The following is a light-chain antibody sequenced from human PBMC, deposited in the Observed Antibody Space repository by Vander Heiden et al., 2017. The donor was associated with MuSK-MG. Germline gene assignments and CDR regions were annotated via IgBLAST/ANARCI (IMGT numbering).Light chain of an antibody. J-gene: IGLJ2*01. V-gene: IGLV1-44*01. CDR1: SSNIGSKT. Sequence: QSVLTQTPSASATPGQTVTISCSGSSSNIGSKTVNWYRQPPGTAPKLLIYYNSRRPSGVPDRFFGSKSGTSASLAISGLQSEDEADYYCATGDDSLHGRVFGGGTKLTVL. CDR3: ATGDDSLHGRV. CDR2: YNS.